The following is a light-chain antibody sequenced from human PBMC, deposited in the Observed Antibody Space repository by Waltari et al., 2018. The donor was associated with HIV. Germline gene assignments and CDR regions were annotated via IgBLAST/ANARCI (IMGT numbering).Light chain of an antibody. Sequence: QSALTQPASVSESPGQSITISCTGTSSNVGSDDLVSWYQQHPGEAPKLIIYEVTKRPSGVSNRFSGSKSGNTASLTISGLQAEDEADYYCCSCPRSGIRYVFGTGTKVTVL. J-gene: IGLJ1*01. CDR2: EVT. CDR1: SSNVGSDDL. V-gene: IGLV2-23*02. CDR3: CSCPRSGIRYV.